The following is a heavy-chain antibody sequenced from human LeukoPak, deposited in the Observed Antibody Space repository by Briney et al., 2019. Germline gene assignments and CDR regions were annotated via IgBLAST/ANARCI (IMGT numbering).Heavy chain of an antibody. CDR2: IYHSGST. J-gene: IGHJ5*02. V-gene: IGHV4-4*02. Sequence: SETLSLTCAVSGGSISSSNWWSWVRQPPGKRLEWIGEIYHSGSTNYNPSLKSRVTISVDKSKNQFSLKLSSVSAADTAVYYCARADYGDYGTSNWFDPWGQGTLATVSS. CDR3: ARADYGDYGTSNWFDP. D-gene: IGHD4-17*01. CDR1: GGSISSSNW.